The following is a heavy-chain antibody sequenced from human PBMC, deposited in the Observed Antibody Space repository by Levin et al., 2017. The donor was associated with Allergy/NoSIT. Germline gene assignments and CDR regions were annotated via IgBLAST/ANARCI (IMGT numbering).Heavy chain of an antibody. V-gene: IGHV5-51*01. CDR2: IYPGDSDT. CDR3: ARSCSTSGCPCDI. J-gene: IGHJ3*02. CDR1: GYNFSTSW. Sequence: PGGSLRLSCKGSGYNFSTSWIAWVRQMPGKDLEWMGIIYPGDSDTRFSPSFQGQVTISADKSISTAFLQWSSLKASDTAMYYCARSCSTSGCPCDIWGQGTMVTVSS. D-gene: IGHD2-2*01.